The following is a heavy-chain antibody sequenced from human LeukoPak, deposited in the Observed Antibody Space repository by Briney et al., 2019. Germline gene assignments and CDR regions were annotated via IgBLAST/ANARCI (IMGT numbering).Heavy chain of an antibody. CDR3: ARGRSYDLNWFDP. CDR1: RFTFSSYS. V-gene: IGHV3-30*03. CDR2: ISYDGSNK. D-gene: IGHD1-26*01. Sequence: PGGSLRLSCAASRFTFSSYSMNWVRQAPGKGLEWVAIISYDGSNKYYADSVKGRFTISRDNSKNTIYLQMNSLRAEDTAVYYCARGRSYDLNWFDPWGQGTLVTVSS. J-gene: IGHJ5*02.